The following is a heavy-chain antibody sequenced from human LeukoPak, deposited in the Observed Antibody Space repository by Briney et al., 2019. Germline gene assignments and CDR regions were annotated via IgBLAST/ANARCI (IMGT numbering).Heavy chain of an antibody. Sequence: SVKVSCKASGGTFSSYAISWVRQAPGQGLEWMGGIIPIFGTANYAQKFQGRVTMTRDTSTSTVYMELGSLRSGDTAVYYCARDPNSSGRYSYYYYMDVWGKGTTVTVSS. J-gene: IGHJ6*03. CDR2: IIPIFGTA. CDR3: ARDPNSSGRYSYYYYMDV. D-gene: IGHD6-19*01. CDR1: GGTFSSYA. V-gene: IGHV1-69*05.